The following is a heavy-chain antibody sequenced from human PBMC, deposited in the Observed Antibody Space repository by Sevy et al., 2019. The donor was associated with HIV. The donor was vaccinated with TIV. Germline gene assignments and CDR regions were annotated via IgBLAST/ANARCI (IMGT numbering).Heavy chain of an antibody. Sequence: GGSLRLSCAASGFTFSSYAMSWVRQAPGKGLEWVSAISGSGGSTYYADSVKGRFTISRDNSKNTLYLQMNSLRAEDKAVYYCAKLPAYDYVWGSYRYTGGYYYYMDVWGKGTTVTVSS. CDR1: GFTFSSYA. V-gene: IGHV3-23*01. D-gene: IGHD3-16*02. J-gene: IGHJ6*03. CDR2: ISGSGGST. CDR3: AKLPAYDYVWGSYRYTGGYYYYMDV.